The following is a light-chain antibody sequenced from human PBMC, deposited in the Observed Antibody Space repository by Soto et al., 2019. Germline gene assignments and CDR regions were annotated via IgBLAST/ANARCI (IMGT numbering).Light chain of an antibody. CDR1: SEHSSFA. CDR3: QTWGTGIQV. J-gene: IGLJ2*01. CDR2: LNSDGSH. Sequence: QLVLTQSPSASASLGASVKLTCTVSSEHSSFAIAWHQQQPEKGPRYLMKLNSDGSHTKGDGIPDRFSGSSSGAERYLTISSLQSEDEADYYCQTWGTGIQVFGGGTKLTVL. V-gene: IGLV4-69*01.